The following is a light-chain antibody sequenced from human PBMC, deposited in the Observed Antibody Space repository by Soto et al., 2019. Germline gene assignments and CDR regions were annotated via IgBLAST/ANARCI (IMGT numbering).Light chain of an antibody. Sequence: EIVMTQSPATLSVSPGERATLACRTSQSVSSNLAWYQQKPGQAPRLLIYGASTRATGIPARFSGSGSGTEFTLTISSLQSEYLAIYYCQEYSDWPPWTFGQGTKVDIK. V-gene: IGKV3-15*01. CDR2: GAS. J-gene: IGKJ1*01. CDR3: QEYSDWPPWT. CDR1: QSVSSN.